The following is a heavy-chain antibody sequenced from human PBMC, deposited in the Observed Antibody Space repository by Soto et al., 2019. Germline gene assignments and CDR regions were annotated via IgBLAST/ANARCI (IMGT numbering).Heavy chain of an antibody. CDR1: GYSFTSYW. D-gene: IGHD3-22*01. CDR3: ARRGYYDPPLYWYFDL. Sequence: EVQLVQSGAEVKKPGESLRISCKGSGYSFTSYWISWVRQMPGKGLEWMGRIDPSDSYTNYSPSFQGHVTISADKSISTAYLQWSSLKASDTAMYYCARRGYYDPPLYWYFDLWGRGTLVTVSS. CDR2: IDPSDSYT. V-gene: IGHV5-10-1*03. J-gene: IGHJ2*01.